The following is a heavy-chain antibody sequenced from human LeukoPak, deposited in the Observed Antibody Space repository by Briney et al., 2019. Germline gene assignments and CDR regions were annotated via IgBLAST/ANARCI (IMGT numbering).Heavy chain of an antibody. CDR1: GYSISSGYY. J-gene: IGHJ5*02. Sequence: SETLSLTCTVSGYSISSGYYWGWIRQPPGKGLEWIGNIFHSGDTQYNPSLQSRVTLSVDTSKNQFSLNLHSVAAADTAVYYCVTERERQWLSWAQGTLVTVSS. V-gene: IGHV4-38-2*02. CDR3: VTERERQWLS. D-gene: IGHD6-19*01. CDR2: IFHSGDT.